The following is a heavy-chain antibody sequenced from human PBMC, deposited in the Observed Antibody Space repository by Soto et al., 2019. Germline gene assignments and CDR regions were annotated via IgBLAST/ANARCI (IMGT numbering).Heavy chain of an antibody. D-gene: IGHD5-12*01. V-gene: IGHV1-2*02. Sequence: QVPLVQSGAEVKKPGASVTVSCKASGYRFSDYYLHWARQAPGQGPEWMGWMNPNSGDTKYAQKFKGRVTMTRDTSVRTAFMELNWLKSDDTAVYYCARESGGATATLDYYYFYMDVWGIGTTVTVSS. CDR3: ARESGGATATLDYYYFYMDV. J-gene: IGHJ6*03. CDR2: MNPNSGDT. CDR1: GYRFSDYY.